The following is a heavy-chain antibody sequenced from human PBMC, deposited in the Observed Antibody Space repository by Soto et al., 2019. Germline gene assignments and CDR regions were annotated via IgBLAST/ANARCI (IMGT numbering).Heavy chain of an antibody. V-gene: IGHV4-59*08. CDR1: GGSISGHY. D-gene: IGHD3-16*01. CDR2: MYYSGST. CDR3: ARGPYYDLIWNYYYLDV. Sequence: QVQLQESGPGLVKPSETLSLSCSVSGGSISGHYWSWVRQTPGKGLEWIGYMYYSGSTNYNPSLKSRVTISVATPRNLFSLRLTSVTAADTAVYYCARGPYYDLIWNYYYLDVWGKGTTVTVSS. J-gene: IGHJ6*03.